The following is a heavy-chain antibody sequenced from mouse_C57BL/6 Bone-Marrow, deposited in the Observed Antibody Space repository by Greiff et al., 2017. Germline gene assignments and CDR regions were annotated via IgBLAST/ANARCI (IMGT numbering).Heavy chain of an antibody. D-gene: IGHD2-1*01. CDR1: GYSFTGYF. Sequence: EVQLKQSGPELVKPGDSVKISCKASGYSFTGYFMNWVMQSHGKSLEWIGRINPYNGDTFYNQKFKGKATLTVDKSSSTAHMELRSLTSEDSAVYYCARWSTTRGFDYWGQGTTLTVSS. CDR2: INPYNGDT. J-gene: IGHJ2*01. V-gene: IGHV1-20*01. CDR3: ARWSTTRGFDY.